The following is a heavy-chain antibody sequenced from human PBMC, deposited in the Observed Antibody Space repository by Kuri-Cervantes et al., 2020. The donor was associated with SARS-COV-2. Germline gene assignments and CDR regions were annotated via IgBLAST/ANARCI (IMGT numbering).Heavy chain of an antibody. D-gene: IGHD3-3*01. V-gene: IGHV3-33*01. CDR3: AREEHYDFWSGYLPPYGMDV. Sequence: GESLKISCAASGFTFSSYGMHWVRQAPGKGLEWVAVIWYDGSNKYYADPVKGRFTISRDNSKNTLYLQMNSLRAEDTAVYYCAREEHYDFWSGYLPPYGMDVWGQGTTVTVSS. J-gene: IGHJ6*02. CDR1: GFTFSSYG. CDR2: IWYDGSNK.